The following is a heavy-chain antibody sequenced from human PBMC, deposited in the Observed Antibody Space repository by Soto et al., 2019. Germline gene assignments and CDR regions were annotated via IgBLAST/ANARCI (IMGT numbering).Heavy chain of an antibody. V-gene: IGHV4-31*03. Sequence: QVQLQESGPGLVKPSQTLSLTCTVSGGSISSGGYYWSWIRQHPGKGLEWIGYIYYSGSTYYNPSLKSRVTISVDASKNQFSLKLSSVTAADTAVYYCATRGAGTMGNWFDPWGQGTLVTVSS. CDR1: GGSISSGGYY. CDR2: IYYSGST. CDR3: ATRGAGTMGNWFDP. J-gene: IGHJ5*02. D-gene: IGHD6-19*01.